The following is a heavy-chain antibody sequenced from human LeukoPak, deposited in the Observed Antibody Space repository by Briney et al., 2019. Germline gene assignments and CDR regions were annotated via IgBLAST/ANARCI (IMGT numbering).Heavy chain of an antibody. CDR3: ARVVTEDDAFDI. V-gene: IGHV1-18*01. J-gene: IGHJ3*02. D-gene: IGHD5-18*01. CDR1: GGTFSSYA. Sequence: ASVNVSCKASGGTFSSYAISWVRQAPGQGLEWMGWISAYNGNTNYAQKLQGRVTMTTDTSTSTAYMELRSLRSDDTAVYYCARVVTEDDAFDIWGQGTMVTVSS. CDR2: ISAYNGNT.